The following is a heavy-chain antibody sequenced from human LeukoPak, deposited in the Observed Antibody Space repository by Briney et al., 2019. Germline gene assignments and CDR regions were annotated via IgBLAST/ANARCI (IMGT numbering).Heavy chain of an antibody. D-gene: IGHD3-10*01. CDR1: GYTFTGYY. Sequence: ASVKVSCKASGYTFTGYYMHWVRQAPGQGLEWMGWINPNSGGTNYAQKFQGRVTMTRDTSISTAYMELSRLRSDGTAVYYCARDLRLLWFGEIFNNWFDPWGQGTLVTVSS. J-gene: IGHJ5*02. CDR2: INPNSGGT. CDR3: ARDLRLLWFGEIFNNWFDP. V-gene: IGHV1-2*02.